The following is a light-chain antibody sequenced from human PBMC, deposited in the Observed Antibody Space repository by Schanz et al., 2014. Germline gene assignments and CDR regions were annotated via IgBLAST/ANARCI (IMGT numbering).Light chain of an antibody. V-gene: IGLV2-11*01. CDR3: CSYAGAYV. CDR1: SSDVGGYNY. CDR2: DVT. Sequence: QSVLTQHRSVSGSPGQSVTISCTGTSSDVGGYNYVSWYQQHPGKAPQLMIHDVTKRPSGVPDRFSGSKSGNTASLTISGLQAEDEADYFCCSYAGAYVFGTGTKLTVL. J-gene: IGLJ1*01.